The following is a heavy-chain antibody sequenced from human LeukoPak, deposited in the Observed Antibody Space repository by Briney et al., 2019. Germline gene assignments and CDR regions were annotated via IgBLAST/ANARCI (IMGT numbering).Heavy chain of an antibody. CDR1: GYTFTSYG. J-gene: IGHJ6*03. Sequence: ASVKVSCKASGYTFTSYGISWVRQAPGQGLEWMGWISAYNGNTNYAQKLQGRVTMTTDTSTSTAYMELRSLRSDDTAVYYCARWAAGMVRGVLSSTYYYYYYMDVWGKGTTVTISS. D-gene: IGHD3-10*01. CDR3: ARWAAGMVRGVLSSTYYYYYYMDV. V-gene: IGHV1-18*01. CDR2: ISAYNGNT.